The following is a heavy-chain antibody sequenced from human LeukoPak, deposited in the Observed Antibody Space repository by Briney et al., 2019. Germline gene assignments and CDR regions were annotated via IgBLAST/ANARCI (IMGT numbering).Heavy chain of an antibody. Sequence: GGSLRLSCAASGFTFSSYWMNWARQAPGKGLEWVASINHNGNVNYYVDSVKGRFTISRDNAKNMLYLQVNSLRAEDTAVYYCAREYSSSSGRSFDYWGQGTLVIVSS. J-gene: IGHJ4*02. V-gene: IGHV3-7*01. D-gene: IGHD6-6*01. CDR1: GFTFSSYW. CDR3: AREYSSSSGRSFDY. CDR2: INHNGNVN.